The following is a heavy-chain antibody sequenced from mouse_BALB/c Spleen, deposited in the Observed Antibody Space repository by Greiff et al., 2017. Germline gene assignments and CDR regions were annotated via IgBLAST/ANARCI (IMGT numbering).Heavy chain of an antibody. Sequence: VQLKQSGAELVKPGASVKLSCTASGFNIKDTYMHWVKQRPEQGLEWIGRIDPANGNTKYDPKFQGKATITADTSSNTAYLQLSSLTSEDTAVYYCAPRGLTGNWFAYWGQGTLVTVSA. CDR2: IDPANGNT. CDR3: APRGLTGNWFAY. J-gene: IGHJ3*01. V-gene: IGHV14-3*02. D-gene: IGHD4-1*01. CDR1: GFNIKDTY.